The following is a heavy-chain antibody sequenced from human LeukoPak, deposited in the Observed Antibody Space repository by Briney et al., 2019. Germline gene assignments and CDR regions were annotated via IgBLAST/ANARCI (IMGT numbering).Heavy chain of an antibody. D-gene: IGHD6-6*01. CDR3: ARGPNVYGNSSGLIRNYYYYMDV. V-gene: IGHV3-7*01. Sequence: GGSLRLSCAASGFTFSSYWMSWVRQAPGKGLEWVANIKQDGSEKYYVDSVKGRFTISRDNAKNSLYLQMNSLRAEDTAVYYCARGPNVYGNSSGLIRNYYYYMDVWGKGTTVTVSS. CDR2: IKQDGSEK. CDR1: GFTFSSYW. J-gene: IGHJ6*03.